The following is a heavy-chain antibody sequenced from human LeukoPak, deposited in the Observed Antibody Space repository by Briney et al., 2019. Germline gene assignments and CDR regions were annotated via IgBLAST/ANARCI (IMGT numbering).Heavy chain of an antibody. Sequence: GGSLRLSCAASGFTVSSNYMSWVRQAPGKGLEWVSVIYSGGSTYYADSVKSRFTISRDNSKNTLYLQMNSLRAEDTAVYYCARAVSGYRHFDYWGQGTLVTVSS. J-gene: IGHJ4*02. CDR1: GFTVSSNY. V-gene: IGHV3-53*01. D-gene: IGHD5-12*01. CDR3: ARAVSGYRHFDY. CDR2: IYSGGST.